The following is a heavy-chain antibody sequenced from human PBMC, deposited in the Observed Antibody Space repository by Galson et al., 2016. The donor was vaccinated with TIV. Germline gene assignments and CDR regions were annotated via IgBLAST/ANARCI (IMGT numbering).Heavy chain of an antibody. V-gene: IGHV1-2*02. D-gene: IGHD2-15*01. Sequence: SVKVSCKASGYTFTGYYMNWVRQAPGQGLEWIGWLNPNNSDTNYAKKFQGRVTMTRDTSISTVHMELNRLRSDNTAVYYCAREVERKQADGFDMWGQGTMVTVSS. CDR3: AREVERKQADGFDM. J-gene: IGHJ3*02. CDR1: GYTFTGYY. CDR2: LNPNNSDT.